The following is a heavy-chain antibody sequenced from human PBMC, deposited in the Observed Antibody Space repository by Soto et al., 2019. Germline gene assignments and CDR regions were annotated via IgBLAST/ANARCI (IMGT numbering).Heavy chain of an antibody. CDR3: ARLPNYYDSSGYYISIRFFDY. D-gene: IGHD3-22*01. J-gene: IGHJ4*02. CDR2: IYYSGST. CDR1: GGSISSSSYY. Sequence: SETLSLTCTVSGGSISSSSYYWGWIRQPPGKGLEWIGSIYYSGSTYYNPSLKSRVTISVDTSKNQFSLKLSSVTAADTAVYYCARLPNYYDSSGYYISIRFFDYWGQGTLVTVSS. V-gene: IGHV4-39*01.